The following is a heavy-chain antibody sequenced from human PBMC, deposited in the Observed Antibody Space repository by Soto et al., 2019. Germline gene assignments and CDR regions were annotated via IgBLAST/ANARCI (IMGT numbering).Heavy chain of an antibody. CDR2: VNEYDTYT. CDR1: GFIFSDSW. Sequence: EVQLVESGGGLVQPGGSLRLSCVASGFIFSDSWMHWVRQAPGKGLEWVARVNEYDTYTTYADSVKGRFTISRDNARNTVYLQMNSLSTDDTAVYYCARVAAVTGGIDYWGQGTLVTVSS. CDR3: ARVAAVTGGIDY. J-gene: IGHJ4*02. D-gene: IGHD6-25*01. V-gene: IGHV3-74*03.